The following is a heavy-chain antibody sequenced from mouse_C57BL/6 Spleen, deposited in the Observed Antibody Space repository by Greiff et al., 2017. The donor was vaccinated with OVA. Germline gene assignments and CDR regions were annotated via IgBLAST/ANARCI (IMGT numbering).Heavy chain of an antibody. D-gene: IGHD2-13*01. CDR1: GYAFSSSW. CDR3: ASPIYSGDYAPMDY. J-gene: IGHJ4*01. V-gene: IGHV1-82*01. CDR2: IYPGDGDT. Sequence: QVQLQQSGPELVKPGASVKISCKASGYAFSSSWMNWVKQRPGKGLEWIGRIYPGDGDTNYNGKFKGKAKLSADKSSSTAYMQLSSLTSEDSAVYVSASPIYSGDYAPMDYWGQGTSVTVSA.